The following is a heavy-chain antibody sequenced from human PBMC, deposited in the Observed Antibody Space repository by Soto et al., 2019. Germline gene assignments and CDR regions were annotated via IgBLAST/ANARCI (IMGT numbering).Heavy chain of an antibody. CDR3: ATRNSDVAYAMDV. CDR1: GGTISRRLHY. Sequence: QMQLQESGPGLVKPSQTLSLTCTVSGGTISRRLHYWNWIRQLPGKGLEWIGFIYYTGSAYYNPSLRGRVTLSVDTSKNQFSMKLNSVTAADTAVYYCATRNSDVAYAMDVWGQGTTVTVSS. V-gene: IGHV4-31*03. CDR2: IYYTGSA. D-gene: IGHD2-21*01. J-gene: IGHJ6*02.